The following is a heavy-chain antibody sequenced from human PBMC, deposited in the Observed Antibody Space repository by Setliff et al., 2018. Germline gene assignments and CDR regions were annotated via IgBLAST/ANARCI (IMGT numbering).Heavy chain of an antibody. Sequence: PGGSLRLSCAASGFTFSSYSMNWVRQAPGKGLEWVSSISSSSSYIYYADSVKGRFTISRDNAKNSLYLQMNSLRAEDTALYYCARDPYGDYSPSDYWGQGTLVTVSS. J-gene: IGHJ4*02. V-gene: IGHV3-21*04. CDR1: GFTFSSYS. CDR2: ISSSSSYI. D-gene: IGHD4-17*01. CDR3: ARDPYGDYSPSDY.